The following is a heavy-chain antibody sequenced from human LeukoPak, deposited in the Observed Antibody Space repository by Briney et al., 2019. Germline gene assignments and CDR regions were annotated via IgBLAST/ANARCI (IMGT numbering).Heavy chain of an antibody. CDR1: GGSISSYY. Sequence: PSETLSLTCTVSGGSISSYYWSWIRQPPGKGLEWIGYIYYSGSTNYNPSLKSRVTISVDTSKNQFSLKLSSVTAADTAVYYCARAGSSGQPYYFDYWGQGTLVTVSS. D-gene: IGHD6-19*01. CDR2: IYYSGST. J-gene: IGHJ4*02. V-gene: IGHV4-59*08. CDR3: ARAGSSGQPYYFDY.